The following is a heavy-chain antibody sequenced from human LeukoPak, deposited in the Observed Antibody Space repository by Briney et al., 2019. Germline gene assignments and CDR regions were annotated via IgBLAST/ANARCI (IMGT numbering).Heavy chain of an antibody. CDR3: ARVPGFCSSSSCYGSMHMDV. Sequence: GGSLRLSCEASGFILNYFSLYWVRLSPGKGVEWVSFISSRGDTIYDADSVKGRFTISRDTANNSVFLQMNSLRGEDTAVYYCARVPGFCSSSSCYGSMHMDVWGRGTTVTVS. J-gene: IGHJ6*03. D-gene: IGHD2-2*01. CDR1: GFILNYFS. V-gene: IGHV3-48*01. CDR2: ISSRGDTI.